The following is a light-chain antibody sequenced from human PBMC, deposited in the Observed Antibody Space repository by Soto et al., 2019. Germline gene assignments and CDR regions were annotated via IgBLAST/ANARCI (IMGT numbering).Light chain of an antibody. J-gene: IGKJ4*01. CDR2: SAS. CDR3: QQISNFPLT. Sequence: DLQMTQSPSSVSASVGDTVTISCRASQAIGAWLAWYQQIPGKAPKLLIYSASSLETGVPSRFSGSGSGTDFTLTISGVQPEDFATYYCQQISNFPLTFGGGTKVDIK. V-gene: IGKV1-12*01. CDR1: QAIGAW.